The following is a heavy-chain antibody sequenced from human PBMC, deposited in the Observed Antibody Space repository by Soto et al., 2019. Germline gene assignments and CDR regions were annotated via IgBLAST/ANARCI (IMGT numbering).Heavy chain of an antibody. CDR1: GGSVSIGSYY. CDR2: NYYSGST. V-gene: IGHV4-61*01. CDR3: ARAPPRSYHYGMDV. J-gene: IGHJ6*01. Sequence: SETLSITCTFSGGSVSIGSYYGSWIRQPAGKGLEWIGYNYYSGSTNYNPSLKSRVTISVDTSKNQFSLKLSSVTAADTAVYYRARAPPRSYHYGMDVWGQGTTVTVSS.